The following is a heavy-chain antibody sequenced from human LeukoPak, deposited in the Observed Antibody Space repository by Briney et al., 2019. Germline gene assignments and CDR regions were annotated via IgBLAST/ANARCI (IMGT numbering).Heavy chain of an antibody. V-gene: IGHV1-46*01. CDR1: GYTLTSYY. Sequence: GASVKVSCKASGYTLTSYYMHWVRQAPGQGLEWMGIINPSGGSTSYAQKFQGRVTMTRDTSTSTVYMELSSLRSEDTAVYYCARDLDYYDSSGPTHPWGQGTLVTVSS. J-gene: IGHJ5*02. D-gene: IGHD3-22*01. CDR2: INPSGGST. CDR3: ARDLDYYDSSGPTHP.